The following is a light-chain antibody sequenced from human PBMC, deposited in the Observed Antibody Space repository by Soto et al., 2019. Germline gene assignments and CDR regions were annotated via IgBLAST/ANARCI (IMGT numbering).Light chain of an antibody. Sequence: QSVLTQPPSVSGAPGQRVTISCTGSSSNIGAGYDVHWYQQLPGTAPKLLIYGNSNRPSGVPDRFSGSKSGTSASLAITGLQAEDEGDYYCQSYDSSLSVNWVFGGGTKLTVL. J-gene: IGLJ3*02. CDR3: QSYDSSLSVNWV. CDR2: GNS. CDR1: SSNIGAGYD. V-gene: IGLV1-40*01.